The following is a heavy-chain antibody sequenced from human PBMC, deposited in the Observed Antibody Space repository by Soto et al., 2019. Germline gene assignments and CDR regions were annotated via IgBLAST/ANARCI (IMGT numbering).Heavy chain of an antibody. CDR3: ARVRLELRILEFDY. J-gene: IGHJ4*02. V-gene: IGHV4-34*01. Sequence: SATLSLTCAVYGGSFSGYYWSWIRQPPGKGLEWIGEINHSGSTNYNPSLKSRVTISVDTSKNQFSLKLSSVTAADTAVYYCARVRLELRILEFDYWGQGTLVTVSS. CDR2: INHSGST. CDR1: GGSFSGYY. D-gene: IGHD1-7*01.